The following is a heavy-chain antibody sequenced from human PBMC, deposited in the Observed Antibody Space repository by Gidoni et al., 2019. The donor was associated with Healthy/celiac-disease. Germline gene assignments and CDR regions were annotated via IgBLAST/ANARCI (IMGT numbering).Heavy chain of an antibody. CDR1: GYSFTSYW. CDR2: IYPGDSDT. J-gene: IGHJ6*02. CDR3: ARQYSSSPPTRYYYYGMDV. Sequence: EVQLVQSGAEVKKPGESLKISCKGSGYSFTSYWIGWVRQMPGKGLEWMGIIYPGDSDTRYSPSFQGQVTISADKSISTAYLQWSSLKASDTAMYYCARQYSSSPPTRYYYYGMDVWGQGTTVTVSS. V-gene: IGHV5-51*01. D-gene: IGHD6-6*01.